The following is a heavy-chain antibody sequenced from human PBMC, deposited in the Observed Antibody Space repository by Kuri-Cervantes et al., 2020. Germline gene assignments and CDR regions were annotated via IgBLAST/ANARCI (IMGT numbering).Heavy chain of an antibody. CDR2: IKQDGSEK. J-gene: IGHJ6*03. CDR1: GFTFSSYW. V-gene: IGHV3-7*04. D-gene: IGHD3-10*01. CDR3: ARHLGSGTYLPYYYYMDV. Sequence: GGSLRLSCAASGFTFSSYWMSWVRQAPGKGLEWVANIKQDGSEKYYVDSVKGRFTISRDNAKNSLYLQMNSLRAEDTAVYYCARHLGSGTYLPYYYYMDVWGKGTTVTVSS.